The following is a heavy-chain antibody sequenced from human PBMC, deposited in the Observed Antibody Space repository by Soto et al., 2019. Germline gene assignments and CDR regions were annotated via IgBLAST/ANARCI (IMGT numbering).Heavy chain of an antibody. Sequence: QVHLVQSGAEVKKPGASVKVSCKTSGYTFTAFAVHSVLQASGQRLEWMGWINVGNGDTKSSQNLQGRVTITRDTSASTVYMELSRLRSEDTAVIYSVRLAGSGRTLDFWGQRSLVTVSS. D-gene: IGHD6-25*01. V-gene: IGHV1-3*01. CDR3: VRLAGSGRTLDF. J-gene: IGHJ4*02. CDR2: INVGNGDT. CDR1: GYTFTAFA.